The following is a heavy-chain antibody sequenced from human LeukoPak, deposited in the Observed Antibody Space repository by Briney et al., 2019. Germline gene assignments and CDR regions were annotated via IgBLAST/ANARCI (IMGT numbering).Heavy chain of an antibody. CDR3: ARGGHIDYDILTGYYNPPNDY. Sequence: ASVKVSCKASGYTFTGYYMHWVRQAPGQGLEWMGWMNPNSGNTGYAQKFQGRVTITRNTSMSTAYMELSSLRSEDTAVYYCARGGHIDYDILTGYYNPPNDYWGQGTLVTVSS. V-gene: IGHV1-8*03. CDR1: GYTFTGYY. J-gene: IGHJ4*02. D-gene: IGHD3-9*01. CDR2: MNPNSGNT.